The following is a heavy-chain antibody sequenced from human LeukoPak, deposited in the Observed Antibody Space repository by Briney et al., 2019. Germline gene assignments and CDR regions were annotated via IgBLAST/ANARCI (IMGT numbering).Heavy chain of an antibody. CDR2: ISWNSGSI. CDR1: GFSFCDYA. J-gene: IGHJ4*02. CDR3: AKDTRYSYGYYFDY. Sequence: GGALRLSCAAPGFSFCDYAMHWGRPAPGRGLGWGSGISWNSGSIGYADSVKGRFTISRDNAKNSLYLQMNSLRAEDTALYYCAKDTRYSYGYYFDYWGQGTLVTVSS. V-gene: IGHV3-9*01. D-gene: IGHD5-18*01.